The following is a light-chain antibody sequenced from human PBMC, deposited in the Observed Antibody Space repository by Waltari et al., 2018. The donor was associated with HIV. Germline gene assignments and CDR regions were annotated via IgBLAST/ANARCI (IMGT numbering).Light chain of an antibody. V-gene: IGLV1-44*01. CDR3: AAWDDSLNGQGV. J-gene: IGLJ1*01. Sequence: QSVLTQPPSASGTPGQRVTIYCSGSNSNIGSNTVNWYQQVPGMAPKLVIYGNNQRPPGVSDRFSGSKSGTSASLAISGLQSEDEADYYCAAWDDSLNGQGVFGSGTRVTVL. CDR1: NSNIGSNT. CDR2: GNN.